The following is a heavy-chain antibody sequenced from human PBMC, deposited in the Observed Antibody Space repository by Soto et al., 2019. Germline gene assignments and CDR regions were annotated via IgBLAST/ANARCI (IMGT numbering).Heavy chain of an antibody. CDR2: IIPIFGTA. J-gene: IGHJ2*01. CDR1: GGTFSSYA. Sequence: ASVKVSCKASGGTFSSYAISWVRQAPGQGLEWMGGIIPIFGTANYAQKFQGRVTITADESTSTAYMELSSLRSEDTAVYYCARAPLACGGDCYWYFDLWGRGTLVTVSS. CDR3: ARAPLACGGDCYWYFDL. V-gene: IGHV1-69*13. D-gene: IGHD2-21*01.